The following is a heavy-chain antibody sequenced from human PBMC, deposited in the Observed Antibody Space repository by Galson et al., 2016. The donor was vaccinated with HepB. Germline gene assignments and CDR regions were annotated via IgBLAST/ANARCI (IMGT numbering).Heavy chain of an antibody. J-gene: IGHJ4*02. D-gene: IGHD5-24*01. CDR3: ATRDDLYRGF. V-gene: IGHV3-11*04. CDR1: GFTVSNNY. Sequence: SLRLSCAASGFTVSNNYMCWVRQAPGKGLEWVSYINSGGNIKYYADSVKGRFTISRDNAKNSVYLQMNSLRDEDTGFYYCATRDDLYRGFWGQGTLVTVSS. CDR2: INSGGNIK.